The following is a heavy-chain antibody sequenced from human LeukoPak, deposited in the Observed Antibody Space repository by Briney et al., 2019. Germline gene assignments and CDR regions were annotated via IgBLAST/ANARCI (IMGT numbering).Heavy chain of an antibody. CDR2: INPNSGGT. J-gene: IGHJ3*02. D-gene: IGHD3-22*01. Sequence: GASVKVSCKASGYTFTGYYMHWVRQAPGQGLEWMGWINPNSGGTNYAKKFQGRVTMARDTSISTAYMELSRPRSDETAVYYCAKGYDSSGYQPDDAFDIWGQGTMVTVSS. V-gene: IGHV1-2*02. CDR1: GYTFTGYY. CDR3: AKGYDSSGYQPDDAFDI.